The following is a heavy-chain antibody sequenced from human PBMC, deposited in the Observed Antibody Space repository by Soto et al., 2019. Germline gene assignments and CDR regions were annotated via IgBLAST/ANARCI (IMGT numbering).Heavy chain of an antibody. CDR2: INTGNGNT. V-gene: IGHV1-3*04. CDR1: RDAFASCA. Sequence: GTSVKASSKEPRDAFASCARQWVRQSPEQRLEWMGWINTGNGNTKYSQKFQGRVTLTRDTSASTAYMELISLRSEDTAVYYCARELGSLTGYRTDFDYRRQGTLVTVSS. J-gene: IGHJ4*02. CDR3: ARELGSLTGYRTDFDY. D-gene: IGHD3-9*01.